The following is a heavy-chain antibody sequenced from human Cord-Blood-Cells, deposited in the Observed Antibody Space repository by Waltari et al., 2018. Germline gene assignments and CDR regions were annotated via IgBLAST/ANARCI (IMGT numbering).Heavy chain of an antibody. CDR1: GFTFSSYG. J-gene: IGHJ4*02. CDR3: ARDATSSGYFDY. CDR2: IWYDGSNK. V-gene: IGHV3-33*01. D-gene: IGHD3-22*01. Sequence: QVQLVESGGGVVQPGRSLRLSWEASGFTFSSYGMHWVRQAPGKGLEWVAFIWYDGSNKYYADSVKGRFTISRDNSKNTLYLQMNSLRAEDTAVYYCARDATSSGYFDYWGQGTLVTVSS.